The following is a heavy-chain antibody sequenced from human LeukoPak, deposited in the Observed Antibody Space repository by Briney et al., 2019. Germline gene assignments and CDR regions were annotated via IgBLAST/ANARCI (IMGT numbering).Heavy chain of an antibody. D-gene: IGHD3-22*01. CDR2: IYSGGNT. V-gene: IGHV3-53*01. J-gene: IGHJ4*02. CDR3: ARAVSSGYDPFDY. Sequence: PGGSLRLSCAASGFTVSSNYMSWVRQAPGKGLEWVSVIYSGGNTYYADSVKGRFTISRDNFKNTLYLQMNSLRAEDTAVYYRARAVSSGYDPFDYWGQGTLVTVSS. CDR1: GFTVSSNY.